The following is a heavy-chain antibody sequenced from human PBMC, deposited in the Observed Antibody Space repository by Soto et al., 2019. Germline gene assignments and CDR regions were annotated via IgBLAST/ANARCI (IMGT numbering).Heavy chain of an antibody. Sequence: SETLSLTCAVYGGSFSGYYWSWIRQPPGKGLEWIGEINHSGSTNYNPSLKSRVTISVDTSKNQFSLKLSSVTAADTAVYYCARGRPGDCSGGSCYAGNFYCWGQGALVTVSS. J-gene: IGHJ4*02. CDR2: INHSGST. D-gene: IGHD2-15*01. CDR1: GGSFSGYY. V-gene: IGHV4-34*01. CDR3: ARGRPGDCSGGSCYAGNFYC.